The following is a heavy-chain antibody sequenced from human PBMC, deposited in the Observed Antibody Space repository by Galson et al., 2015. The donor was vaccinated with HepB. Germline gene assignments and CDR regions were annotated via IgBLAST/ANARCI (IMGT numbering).Heavy chain of an antibody. J-gene: IGHJ6*02. CDR1: GFTFSSYA. CDR3: ARDLVYSQWLVPALYYYYGMDV. V-gene: IGHV3-30*04. Sequence: SLRLSCAASGFTFSSYAMHWVRQAPGKGLEWVAVISYDGSNKYYADSVKGRFTISRDNSKNTLYLQMNSLRAEDTAVYYCARDLVYSQWLVPALYYYYGMDVWGQGTTVTVSS. CDR2: ISYDGSNK. D-gene: IGHD6-19*01.